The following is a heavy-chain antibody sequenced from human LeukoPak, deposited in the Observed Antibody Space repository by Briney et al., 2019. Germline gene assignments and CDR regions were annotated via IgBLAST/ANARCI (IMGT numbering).Heavy chain of an antibody. Sequence: SETLSLTCTVSGGSISSYYWSWIRQPPGKGLEWIGYIYSSGSTNYNPSLKSRVTISVDTSKNQFSLKLSSVTAADTAVYYCARLRWLPIYFDYWGQGTLVTVSS. CDR1: GGSISSYY. CDR2: IYSSGST. J-gene: IGHJ4*02. V-gene: IGHV4-4*08. D-gene: IGHD5-12*01. CDR3: ARLRWLPIYFDY.